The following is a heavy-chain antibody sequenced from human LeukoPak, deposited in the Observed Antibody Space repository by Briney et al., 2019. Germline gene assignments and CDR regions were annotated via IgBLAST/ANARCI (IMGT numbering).Heavy chain of an antibody. CDR1: GGTFSSYA. Sequence: SVKVSCKASGGTFSSYAISWVRQAPGQGLEWMGGIIPIFGTANYAQKFQGRVTITADKSTSTAYMELSSLRSEDTAVYYCARTIKMATISYFDYWGQGTLVTVSS. CDR3: ARTIKMATISYFDY. D-gene: IGHD5-24*01. CDR2: IIPIFGTA. J-gene: IGHJ4*02. V-gene: IGHV1-69*06.